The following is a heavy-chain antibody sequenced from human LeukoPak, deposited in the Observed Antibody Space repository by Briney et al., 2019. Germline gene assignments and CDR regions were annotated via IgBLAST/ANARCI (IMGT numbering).Heavy chain of an antibody. D-gene: IGHD2-2*01. CDR2: ISSSSSTI. J-gene: IGHJ4*02. V-gene: IGHV3-48*01. CDR3: ARAGPAAMIRGLAY. CDR1: GFTFSSYS. Sequence: PGGSLRLSCAASGFTFSSYSMNWVRQAPGKGLEWVSYISSSSSTIYYADSVKGRFTISRDNAKNSLYLQMNSLRAEDTAVYYCARAGPAAMIRGLAYWGQGTLVTVSP.